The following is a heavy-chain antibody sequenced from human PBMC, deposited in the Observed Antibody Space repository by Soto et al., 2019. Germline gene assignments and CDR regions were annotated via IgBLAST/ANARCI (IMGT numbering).Heavy chain of an antibody. J-gene: IGHJ4*02. CDR1: GFTFSSYA. Sequence: PGGSLRLSCAASGFTFSSYAMSWVRQAPGKGLEWVSAISGSGGSTYYADSVKGRFTISRDNSKNTLYLQMNSLRAEDTAVYYCAKGTGSGALGGVITVFDYWGQGTLVTVSS. V-gene: IGHV3-23*01. CDR3: AKGTGSGALGGVITVFDY. CDR2: ISGSGGST. D-gene: IGHD3-16*02.